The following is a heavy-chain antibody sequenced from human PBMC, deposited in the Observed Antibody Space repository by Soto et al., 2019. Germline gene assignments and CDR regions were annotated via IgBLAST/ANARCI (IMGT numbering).Heavy chain of an antibody. J-gene: IGHJ6*02. V-gene: IGHV3-30*18. Sequence: GGSLRLSCGASGFTFSSYAMHWVRQAPGKGLEWVAVIPYDGSKKSYVDSVKGRFTISRDNSNNTLYLQMNSLRVEDTAVYYCAKDVTYSYGYGDYYGMDVWGHGTTVTVSS. D-gene: IGHD5-18*01. CDR1: GFTFSSYA. CDR3: AKDVTYSYGYGDYYGMDV. CDR2: IPYDGSKK.